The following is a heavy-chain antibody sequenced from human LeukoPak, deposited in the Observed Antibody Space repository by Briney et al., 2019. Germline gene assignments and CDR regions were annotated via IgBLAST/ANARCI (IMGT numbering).Heavy chain of an antibody. CDR2: IYTSGST. V-gene: IGHV4-4*07. J-gene: IGHJ3*02. Sequence: PSETLSLTCTVSGGSISSYYWSWIRQPAGKGLEWIGRIYTSGSTNYNPSLKSRVTMSVDTSKNQFSLKLSSVTTADTAVYYCARDGLYCSSTSCTFSDAFDIWGQGTMVTVSS. CDR3: ARDGLYCSSTSCTFSDAFDI. D-gene: IGHD2-2*01. CDR1: GGSISSYY.